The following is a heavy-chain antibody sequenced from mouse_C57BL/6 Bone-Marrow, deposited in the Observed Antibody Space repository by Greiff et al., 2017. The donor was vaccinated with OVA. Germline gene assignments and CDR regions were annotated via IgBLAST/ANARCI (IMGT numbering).Heavy chain of an antibody. CDR2: INPGDGDT. CDR1: GYAFSSYW. CDR3: ARIYGSSYWYFDV. D-gene: IGHD1-1*01. Sequence: QVQLKESGAELVKPGASVKISCKASGYAFSSYWMNWVKQRPGKGLEWIGQINPGDGDTNYNGKFKGKATLTADKSSRTAYMQLRSLTSEDSAVYFCARIYGSSYWYFDVWGTGTTVTVSS. V-gene: IGHV1-80*01. J-gene: IGHJ1*03.